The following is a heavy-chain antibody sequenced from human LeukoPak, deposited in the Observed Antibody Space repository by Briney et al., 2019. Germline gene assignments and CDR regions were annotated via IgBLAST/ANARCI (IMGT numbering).Heavy chain of an antibody. CDR1: GFTFTNFA. CDR2: IAFDGSEK. Sequence: QSGGFLRLSCVASGFTFTNFALHWVRQAPGKGLEWVALIAFDGSEKYYADSVKGRFTISRDNSKNTLYLQMNSLRAEDTAVYYCAELGITMIGGVWGKGTTVTISS. J-gene: IGHJ6*04. D-gene: IGHD3-10*02. CDR3: AELGITMIGGV. V-gene: IGHV3-30*04.